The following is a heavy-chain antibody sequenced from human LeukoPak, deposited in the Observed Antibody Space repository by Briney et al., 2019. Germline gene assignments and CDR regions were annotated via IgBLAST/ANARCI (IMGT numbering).Heavy chain of an antibody. Sequence: GGSLRLSCAASGFTFSTYAMHWVRQAPGKGLEWVAVISYDGSYKYYADSVKGRFTISRDNSKNTLYLQMNSLRAEDTAVYYCAKDIDGHSSFWGQGTLVTVSS. CDR2: ISYDGSYK. CDR1: GFTFSTYA. CDR3: AKDIDGHSSF. D-gene: IGHD6-13*01. J-gene: IGHJ4*02. V-gene: IGHV3-30-3*01.